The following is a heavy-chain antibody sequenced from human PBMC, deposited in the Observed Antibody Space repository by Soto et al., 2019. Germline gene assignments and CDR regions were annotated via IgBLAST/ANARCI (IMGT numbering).Heavy chain of an antibody. CDR2: IKADGSEK. J-gene: IGHJ6*02. V-gene: IGHV3-7*01. CDR3: GRDEVRNGVDV. Sequence: PGGSLRLSCVASGFTFSSFWMSWVRQAPGKGLEWVANIKADGSEKSYVDSVKGRFTISRDNANNLVYLQMNSLRAEDTALYFCGRDEVRNGVDVWGQGTTVTVSS. CDR1: GFTFSSFW.